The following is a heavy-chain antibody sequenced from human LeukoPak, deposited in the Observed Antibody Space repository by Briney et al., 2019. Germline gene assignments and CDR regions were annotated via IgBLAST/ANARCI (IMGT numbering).Heavy chain of an antibody. J-gene: IGHJ5*02. CDR3: ARVPGRNVSRYLEASSNWFDP. CDR1: GYTFTGYY. D-gene: IGHD3-9*01. CDR2: INPNSGGT. V-gene: IGHV1-2*02. Sequence: GASVKVSCKASGYTFTGYYMHWVRQAPGQGLEWMGWINPNSGGTNYAQKFQGRVTMTRDTSISTAHMELSRLRSDDTAVYYCARVPGRNVSRYLEASSNWFDPWGQGTLVTVSS.